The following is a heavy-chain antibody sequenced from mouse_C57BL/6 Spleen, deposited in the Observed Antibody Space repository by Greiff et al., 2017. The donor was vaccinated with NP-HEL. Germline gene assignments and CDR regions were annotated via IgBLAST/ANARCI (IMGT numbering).Heavy chain of an antibody. Sequence: QVQLQQSGAELVRPGASVTLSCKASGYTFTDYEMHWVKQTPVHGLEWIGAIDPETGGTAYNQKFKGKAILTADKSSSTAYMELRSLTSEDSAVYYCTREKDYDARVGYWGQGTTLTVSS. CDR3: TREKDYDARVGY. CDR1: GYTFTDYE. V-gene: IGHV1-15*01. CDR2: IDPETGGT. J-gene: IGHJ2*01. D-gene: IGHD2-4*01.